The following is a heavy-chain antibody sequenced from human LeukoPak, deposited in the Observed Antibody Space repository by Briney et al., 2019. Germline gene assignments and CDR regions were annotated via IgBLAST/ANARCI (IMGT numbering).Heavy chain of an antibody. CDR1: GGTFSTYA. CDR2: IIAILSQA. CDR3: ATGGDYRDAFDM. D-gene: IGHD4-17*01. J-gene: IGHJ4*02. Sequence: SVKVSCKASGGTFSTYAISWVRQAPGQGLEWMGRIIAILSQANYAQKFRGRVSITADESTTTAYLELSRLRSEDTAVYYCATGGDYRDAFDMWGQGTLVTVSS. V-gene: IGHV1-69*11.